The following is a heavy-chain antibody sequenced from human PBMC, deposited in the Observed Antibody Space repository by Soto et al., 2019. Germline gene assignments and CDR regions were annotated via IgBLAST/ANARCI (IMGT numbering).Heavy chain of an antibody. Sequence: LRLSFAASGFTFSSYEMNWVRQAPGKGLEWVSYISSSGSTIYYADSVKGRFTISRDNAKNSLYLQMNSLRAEDTAVYYCARVGRYYYYGMDVWGQGTTVTVSS. CDR3: ARVGRYYYYGMDV. J-gene: IGHJ6*02. V-gene: IGHV3-48*03. CDR2: ISSSGSTI. CDR1: GFTFSSYE.